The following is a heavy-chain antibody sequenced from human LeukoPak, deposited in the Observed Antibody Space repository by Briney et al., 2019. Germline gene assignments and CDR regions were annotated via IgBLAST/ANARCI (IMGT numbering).Heavy chain of an antibody. CDR1: GFTVSSTY. CDR2: IYRGGAT. Sequence: GGSLRLSCSASGFTVSSTYMIWVRQTPGKGLEWVSIIYRGGATYYAESVKGRFTISRDNSKNTLYLQMNSLRAEDTAVYYCAKMSEAFDIWGQGTMVTVSS. J-gene: IGHJ3*02. CDR3: AKMSEAFDI. V-gene: IGHV3-53*01. D-gene: IGHD1-14*01.